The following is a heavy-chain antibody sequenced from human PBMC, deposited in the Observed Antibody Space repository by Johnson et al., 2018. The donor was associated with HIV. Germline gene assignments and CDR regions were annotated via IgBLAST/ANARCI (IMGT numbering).Heavy chain of an antibody. J-gene: IGHJ3*02. D-gene: IGHD3-16*02. CDR1: GFTFDDYA. V-gene: IGHV3-9*01. CDR3: AREIPYDYVWGSYRPGAFDI. Sequence: VQLVESGGGLVQPGRSLRLSCAASGFTFDDYAMHWVRQAPGKGLAWVSGISWNSGSIGYADSVKGRFTISRDNAKNSLYLQMNSLRAEDTALYYCAREIPYDYVWGSYRPGAFDIWGQGTMVTVSS. CDR2: ISWNSGSI.